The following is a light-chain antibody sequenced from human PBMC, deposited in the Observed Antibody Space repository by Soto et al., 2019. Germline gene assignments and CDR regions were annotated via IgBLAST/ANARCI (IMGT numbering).Light chain of an antibody. CDR2: DVS. Sequence: QSALTQPASVSGSPGQSITISCTGTSSDVGGYNYVSWYQQHPGKAPKLMIYDVSNRPSGVSNRCSRSKSGTMASLTSSGHQAEDVADYYCRSYSSSSTLCVFGTGTQLTV. V-gene: IGLV2-14*01. J-gene: IGLJ1*01. CDR1: SSDVGGYNY. CDR3: RSYSSSSTLCV.